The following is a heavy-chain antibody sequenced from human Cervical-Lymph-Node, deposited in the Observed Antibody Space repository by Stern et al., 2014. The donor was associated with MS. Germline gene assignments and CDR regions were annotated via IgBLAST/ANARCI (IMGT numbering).Heavy chain of an antibody. D-gene: IGHD5-24*01. CDR2: VIPLFGTS. J-gene: IGHJ4*02. CDR3: ATDGEMTTIGLQY. V-gene: IGHV1-69*01. Sequence: VQLEESGAEVRKPGSSVRVSCKASGGTFSTHAFSWVRQAPGQGLEWLGGVIPLFGTSHYAQNFQCRLTIFADESTSTAYMELTSLTSEDTAVYYCATDGEMTTIGLQYWGQGALVTVSS. CDR1: GGTFSTHA.